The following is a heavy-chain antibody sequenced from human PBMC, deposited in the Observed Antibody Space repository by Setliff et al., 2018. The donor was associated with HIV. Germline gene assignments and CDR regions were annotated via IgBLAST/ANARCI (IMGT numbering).Heavy chain of an antibody. D-gene: IGHD6-19*01. CDR3: ARDRLNVYSSGHAFDI. CDR2: IYYSGST. J-gene: IGHJ3*02. CDR1: GGSISSYY. Sequence: PSETLSLTCTVSGGSISSYYWSWIRQPPGKGLEWIGYIYYSGSTNYNPSLKSRVTISVDTSKNQFSLKLSSVTAADTAVYYCARDRLNVYSSGHAFDIWGQGTMVTVSS. V-gene: IGHV4-59*01.